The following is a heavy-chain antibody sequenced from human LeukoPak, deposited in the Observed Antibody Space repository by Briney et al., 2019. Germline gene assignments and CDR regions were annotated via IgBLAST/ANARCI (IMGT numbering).Heavy chain of an antibody. Sequence: GGSLRLSCAASGFTFRSYSMNWVRQAPGKGLEWVSSISSSSSYIYYADSVKGRFTISRDNAKNSLYLQMNSLRAEDTAVYYCARDVTMIVADWGQGTLVTVSS. CDR1: GFTFRSYS. CDR2: ISSSSSYI. V-gene: IGHV3-21*01. J-gene: IGHJ4*02. CDR3: ARDVTMIVAD. D-gene: IGHD3-22*01.